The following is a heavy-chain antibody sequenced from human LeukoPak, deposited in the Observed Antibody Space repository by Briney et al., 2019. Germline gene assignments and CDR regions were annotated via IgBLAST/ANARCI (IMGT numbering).Heavy chain of an antibody. J-gene: IGHJ4*02. V-gene: IGHV4-59*01. Sequence: SETLSLTCTVSGGSISNYYWSWIRQPPGKGLEWIGYVSYSGSTDHNPSLKTRVTISVDTSKNQFSLKLSSVTAADTAVYYCARIWRYQLGGYYFDYWGQGTLVTVSS. D-gene: IGHD2-2*01. CDR3: ARIWRYQLGGYYFDY. CDR2: VSYSGST. CDR1: GGSISNYY.